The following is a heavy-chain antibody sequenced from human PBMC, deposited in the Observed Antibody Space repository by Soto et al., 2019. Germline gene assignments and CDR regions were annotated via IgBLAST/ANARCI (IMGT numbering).Heavy chain of an antibody. D-gene: IGHD2-15*01. CDR3: ARGRLGYCSGGSCHYYYYYMDV. CDR2: MNPNSGNT. J-gene: IGHJ6*03. CDR1: GYTFTSYD. Sequence: GASVKVSCKASGYTFTSYDINWVRQATGQGLEWMGWMNPNSGNTGYAQKFQGRVTMTRNTSISTAYMELSSLRSEDTAVYYCARGRLGYCSGGSCHYYYYYMDVWGQGTTVTVSS. V-gene: IGHV1-8*01.